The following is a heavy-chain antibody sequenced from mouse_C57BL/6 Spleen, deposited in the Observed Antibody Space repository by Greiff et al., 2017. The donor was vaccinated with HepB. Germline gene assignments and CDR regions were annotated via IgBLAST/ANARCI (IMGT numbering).Heavy chain of an antibody. Sequence: QVQLQQSGAELVMPGASVKLSCKASGYTFTSYWMHWVKQRPGQGLEWIGEIDPSDSYTNYNQKFKGKSTLTVDKSSSTAYMQLSSLTSEDSAVYYCARWDSSGLQAMDYWGQGTSVTVSS. D-gene: IGHD3-2*02. V-gene: IGHV1-69*01. CDR3: ARWDSSGLQAMDY. CDR2: IDPSDSYT. J-gene: IGHJ4*01. CDR1: GYTFTSYW.